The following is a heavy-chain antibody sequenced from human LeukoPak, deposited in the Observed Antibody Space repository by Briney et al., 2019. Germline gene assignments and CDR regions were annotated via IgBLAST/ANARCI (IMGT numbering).Heavy chain of an antibody. Sequence: SETLSLTCTVSGGSISSSSYYWGWIRQPPGKGLEWIGSIYYSGSTYYNPSLKSRVTISVDTSKNQFSLELSSVTAADTAVYYCARAGSSSGYYYVDYWGQGTLVTVSS. CDR3: ARAGSSSGYYYVDY. J-gene: IGHJ4*02. CDR2: IYYSGST. CDR1: GGSISSSSYY. V-gene: IGHV4-39*07. D-gene: IGHD3-22*01.